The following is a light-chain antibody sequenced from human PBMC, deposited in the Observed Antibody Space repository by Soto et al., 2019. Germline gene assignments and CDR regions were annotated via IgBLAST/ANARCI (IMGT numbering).Light chain of an antibody. CDR3: QQYDDWPWT. Sequence: IARFPVTLAEPTRPKAALSRRASRNVGSKLAWYMQKRGQSPRLLISGASTRAADFPARFSGSGSGTEFIPTIRSLQSEDFAFYYWQQYDDWPWTFGQGTKVDIK. CDR2: GAS. V-gene: IGKV3-15*01. CDR1: RNVGSK. J-gene: IGKJ1*01.